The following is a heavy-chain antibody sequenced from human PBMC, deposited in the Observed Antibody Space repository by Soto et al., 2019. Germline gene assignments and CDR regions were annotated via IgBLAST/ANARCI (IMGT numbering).Heavy chain of an antibody. CDR1: GFTVSSNY. Sequence: EVQLVETGGGLIQPGGSLRLSCAASGFTVSSNYMSWVRQAPGKGPEWVSVIYSGGSTYYADSVKGRFTISRDNSKNTLYLQMNSLRAEDTAVYYCARHYGSGSYYKSHLDYWGQGTLVTVSS. D-gene: IGHD3-10*01. CDR2: IYSGGST. V-gene: IGHV3-53*02. CDR3: ARHYGSGSYYKSHLDY. J-gene: IGHJ4*02.